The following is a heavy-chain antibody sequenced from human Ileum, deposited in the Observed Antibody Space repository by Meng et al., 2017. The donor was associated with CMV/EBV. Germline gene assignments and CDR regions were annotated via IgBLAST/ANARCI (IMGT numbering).Heavy chain of an antibody. D-gene: IGHD1-7*01. CDR3: ARSLSNWNYAGFDY. CDR2: IRSRAHGGTT. Sequence: GESLKISCATSGFIFGDNAVSWVRQAPGKGLEWVGLIRSRAHGGTTEYAPSVKGRFTISRDDSKGIAYLQMNSLKIDDTAVYYCARSLSNWNYAGFDYWGQGTLVTVSS. CDR1: GFIFGDNA. V-gene: IGHV3-49*04. J-gene: IGHJ4*02.